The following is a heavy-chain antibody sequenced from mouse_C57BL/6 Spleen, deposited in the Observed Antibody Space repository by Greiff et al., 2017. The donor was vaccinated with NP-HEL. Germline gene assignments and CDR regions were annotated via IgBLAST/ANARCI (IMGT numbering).Heavy chain of an antibody. D-gene: IGHD2-3*01. CDR2: IDPETGGT. CDR1: GYTFTDYE. V-gene: IGHV1-15*01. J-gene: IGHJ2*01. Sequence: QVHVKQSGAELVRPGASVTLSCKASGYTFTDYEMHWVKQTPVHGLEWIGAIDPETGGTAYNQKFKGKAILTVDKSSSTAYMELRSLTSEDSAVYYCTRSPTMVYYFDYWGQGTTLTVSS. CDR3: TRSPTMVYYFDY.